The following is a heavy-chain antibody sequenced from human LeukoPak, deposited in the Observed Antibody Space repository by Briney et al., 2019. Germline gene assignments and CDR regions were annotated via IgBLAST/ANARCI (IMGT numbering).Heavy chain of an antibody. CDR3: AREAGETVSTIKSFDY. Sequence: ASVKLSCKASGFTFTHYYMHWVRQAPEQGLEWMRAINPSGDRTWYAQTLQGRVTVTKDASTSTVYMELSSLRSEDTAIFYCAREAGETVSTIKSFDYWGQGTLVTVSS. J-gene: IGHJ4*02. V-gene: IGHV1-46*01. CDR2: INPSGDRT. CDR1: GFTFTHYY. D-gene: IGHD5/OR15-5a*01.